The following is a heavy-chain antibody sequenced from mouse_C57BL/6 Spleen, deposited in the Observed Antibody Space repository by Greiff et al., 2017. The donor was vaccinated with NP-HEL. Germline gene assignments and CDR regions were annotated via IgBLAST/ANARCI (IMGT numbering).Heavy chain of an antibody. CDR2: IHPNSGST. D-gene: IGHD1-1*01. J-gene: IGHJ4*01. Sequence: QVQLQQPGAELVKPGASVKLSCKASGYTFTSYWMHWVKQRPGQGLEWIGMIHPNSGSTNYNEKFKSKATLTVDKSSSTAYMQLSSLTSEDSAVYDCARRDYGRGYAMDYWGQGTSVTVSS. V-gene: IGHV1-64*01. CDR1: GYTFTSYW. CDR3: ARRDYGRGYAMDY.